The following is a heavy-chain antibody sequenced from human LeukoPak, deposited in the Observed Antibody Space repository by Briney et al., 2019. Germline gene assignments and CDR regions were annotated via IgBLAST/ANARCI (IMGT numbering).Heavy chain of an antibody. CDR3: VRDGRKYYDSSVLDYFDY. J-gene: IGHJ4*02. D-gene: IGHD3-22*01. CDR1: GGTFSNYA. CDR2: VLPIFNKT. Sequence: ASVKVSCKASGGTFSNYAINWVRQAPGQGLEWMGGVLPIFNKTNYAQKFQGRVTITTDEFTSAAYMELSSPRSEDTAVYYCVRDGRKYYDSSVLDYFDYWGQGTLVTVSS. V-gene: IGHV1-69*05.